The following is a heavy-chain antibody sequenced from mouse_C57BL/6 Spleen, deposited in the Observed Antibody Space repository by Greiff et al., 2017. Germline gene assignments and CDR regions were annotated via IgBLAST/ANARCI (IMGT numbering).Heavy chain of an antibody. J-gene: IGHJ4*01. CDR1: GYTFTDYY. CDR3: ARMIYYYGSIAMDY. CDR2: INPNNGGT. D-gene: IGHD1-1*01. V-gene: IGHV1-26*01. Sequence: EVQLQQSGPELVKPGASVKISCKASGYTFTDYYMNWVKQSHGKSLEWIGDINPNNGGTSYNQKFKGKATLTVDKSSSTAYIELRSLTSDDSAVYYCARMIYYYGSIAMDYWGQGTSVTVSS.